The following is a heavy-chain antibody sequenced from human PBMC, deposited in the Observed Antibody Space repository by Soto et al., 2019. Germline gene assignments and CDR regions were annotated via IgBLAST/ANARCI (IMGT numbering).Heavy chain of an antibody. V-gene: IGHV1-3*01. D-gene: IGHD6-19*01. CDR2: INAGNGNT. CDR3: ARGWQWLPAGY. Sequence: ASVKVSCKASGYTFTSYAMHWVRQAPGQRLEWMGWINAGNGNTKYSQKFQGRVTITRDTSASTAYMVLSSLRSEDTAVYYCARGWQWLPAGYWGQGTLVTVSS. CDR1: GYTFTSYA. J-gene: IGHJ4*02.